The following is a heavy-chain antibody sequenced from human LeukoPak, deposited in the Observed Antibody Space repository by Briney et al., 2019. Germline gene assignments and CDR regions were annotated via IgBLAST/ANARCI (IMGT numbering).Heavy chain of an antibody. Sequence: ASVKVSCKASGYTFTAYYMHWVRQAPGQGLEWMGWINLNSGGTNYAQKFQGRVTMTRDTSISAAYMELSRLGSDDTAVYYCARYPLSYSSNWHYYFDYWGQGTLVTVSS. CDR2: INLNSGGT. J-gene: IGHJ4*02. D-gene: IGHD6-13*01. CDR3: ARYPLSYSSNWHYYFDY. V-gene: IGHV1-2*02. CDR1: GYTFTAYY.